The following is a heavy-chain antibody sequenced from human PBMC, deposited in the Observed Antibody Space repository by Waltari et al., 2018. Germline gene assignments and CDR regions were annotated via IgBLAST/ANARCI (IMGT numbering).Heavy chain of an antibody. V-gene: IGHV4-34*01. CDR2: INHSGST. Sequence: QVQLQQWGAGLLKPSETLSLTCAVYGGSFSGYYWNWIRQPPGKGLEWIGEINHSGSTNYNPSLKSRVTISVDTSKNQFSLKLSSVTAADTAVYYCARERVSVTTFRNYYYGMDVWGQGTTVTVSS. D-gene: IGHD4-17*01. CDR1: GGSFSGYY. J-gene: IGHJ6*02. CDR3: ARERVSVTTFRNYYYGMDV.